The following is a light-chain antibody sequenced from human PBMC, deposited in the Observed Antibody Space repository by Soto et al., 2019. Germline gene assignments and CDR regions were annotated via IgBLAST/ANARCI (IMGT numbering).Light chain of an antibody. V-gene: IGKV3-20*01. CDR3: QLYGSSSIT. J-gene: IGKJ5*01. CDR1: QSVSSSY. Sequence: EIVLTQSPGTLSLSPGERATLSCRASQSVSSSYLAWYQQKPGQAPRLLIFGASNRAAGIPDRFSGSRSGTDFTLTIGRLEPEDFAVYYCQLYGSSSITFGQGTRLEIK. CDR2: GAS.